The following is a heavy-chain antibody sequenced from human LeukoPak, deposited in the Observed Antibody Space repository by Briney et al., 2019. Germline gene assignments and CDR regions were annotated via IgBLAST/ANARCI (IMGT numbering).Heavy chain of an antibody. CDR1: GYTFKNYD. CDR2: MNPNNDNA. CDR3: ARAAAGGDDPFDV. V-gene: IGHV1-8*01. D-gene: IGHD6-25*01. Sequence: GASVTVSCKASGYTFKNYDINWVRQAPGQGLEWMAWMNPNNDNAGSAQKFQGRVTMTRDTSINTAYMELSSLRSDDTGVYYCARAAAGGDDPFDVWGQGSLISVSS. J-gene: IGHJ3*01.